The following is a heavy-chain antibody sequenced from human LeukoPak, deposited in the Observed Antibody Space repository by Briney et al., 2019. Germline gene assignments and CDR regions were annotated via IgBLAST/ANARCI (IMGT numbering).Heavy chain of an antibody. CDR1: GFTFRSYA. J-gene: IGHJ4*02. D-gene: IGHD2/OR15-2a*01. V-gene: IGHV3-23*01. CDR2: INEPGVYT. CDR3: ARRPFSTRSGGIDY. Sequence: GGSLRLSCTASGFTFRSYAMSWVRQAPGKGLDWVSGINEPGVYTYYADSVKGRFTISRDNSENTLYLQMNSLRAEDTAVYYCARRPFSTRSGGIDYWGQGTLVTVSS.